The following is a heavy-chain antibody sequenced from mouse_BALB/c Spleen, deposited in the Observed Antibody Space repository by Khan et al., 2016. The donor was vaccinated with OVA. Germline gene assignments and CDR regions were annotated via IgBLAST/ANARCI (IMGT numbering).Heavy chain of an antibody. Sequence: DLVKPGASVKLSCKASGYTFTSYWINWIKQRPGQGLEWIGRIAPGSGSTYYNEMFKGRSTLTVDTSSNTAYIQLSSLSSEDSAVYFCARENYYCSSRYAMDYWGQGTSATVSS. CDR2: IAPGSGST. V-gene: IGHV1S41*01. CDR3: ARENYYCSSRYAMDY. D-gene: IGHD1-1*01. J-gene: IGHJ4*01. CDR1: GYTFTSYW.